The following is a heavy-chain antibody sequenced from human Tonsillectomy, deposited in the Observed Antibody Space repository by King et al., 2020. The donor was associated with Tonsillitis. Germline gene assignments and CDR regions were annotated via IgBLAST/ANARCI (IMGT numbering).Heavy chain of an antibody. CDR2: ISAYNGNT. D-gene: IGHD3-10*01. J-gene: IGHJ4*02. Sequence: QLVQSGAEVKKPGASVKVSCKASGYTFTSYGISWVRQAPGQGLEWMGWISAYNGNTNYAQKLQGRVTMTTDTSTSTAYMELRSLRSDDTAVYYCASERPYGSGKITKTRVYFDYWGQGTLVTVSS. CDR1: GYTFTSYG. V-gene: IGHV1-18*01. CDR3: ASERPYGSGKITKTRVYFDY.